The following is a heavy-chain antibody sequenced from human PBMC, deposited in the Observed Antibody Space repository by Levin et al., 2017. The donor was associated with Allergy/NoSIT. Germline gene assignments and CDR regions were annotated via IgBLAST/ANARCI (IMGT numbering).Heavy chain of an antibody. J-gene: IGHJ3*02. D-gene: IGHD6-19*01. CDR3: ARDLAGTNEFDS. Sequence: SETLSLTCTVSGGSISSSYWSWIRQPPGKGLEWIAYIYYRGNTKYNPSLKSRVTVSVVTSKNQVSLRLSSVTAADTAVYYCARDLAGTNEFDSWGQGTMVTVSS. CDR1: GGSISSSY. V-gene: IGHV4-59*12. CDR2: IYYRGNT.